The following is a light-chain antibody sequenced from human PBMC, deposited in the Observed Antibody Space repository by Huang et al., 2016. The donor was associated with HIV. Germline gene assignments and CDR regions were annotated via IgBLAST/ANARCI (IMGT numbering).Light chain of an antibody. J-gene: IGKJ4*01. Sequence: IVLTQSPATLSLSPGERATLSCRASQGVSNYLAWYQQKPGQAPRLLIYDASTRATGIPARFSGSVSGTDFTLTISSLEPEDFAVYYCQQRSDWPLTFGGGTTVEI. V-gene: IGKV3-11*01. CDR1: QGVSNY. CDR3: QQRSDWPLT. CDR2: DAS.